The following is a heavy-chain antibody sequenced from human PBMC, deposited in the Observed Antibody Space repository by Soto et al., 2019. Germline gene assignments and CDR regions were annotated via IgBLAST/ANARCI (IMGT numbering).Heavy chain of an antibody. D-gene: IGHD1-1*01. V-gene: IGHV1-18*01. CDR2: ISGYDGNT. CDR1: GYTFTSYG. J-gene: IGHJ5*02. Sequence: ASVKVSCKASGYTFTSYGISWVRQAPGQGLERVGWISGYDGNTDYAHKFRGRVTMTTDTSTNTAYMDLRSLRFDDSAVYYCARHNSQWPNWFDPWGQGTPVTVSS. CDR3: ARHNSQWPNWFDP.